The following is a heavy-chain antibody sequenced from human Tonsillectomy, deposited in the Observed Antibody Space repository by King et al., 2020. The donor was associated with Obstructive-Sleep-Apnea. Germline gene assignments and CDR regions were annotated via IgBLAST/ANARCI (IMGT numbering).Heavy chain of an antibody. V-gene: IGHV3-73*01. J-gene: IGHJ4*02. D-gene: IGHD1-26*01. CDR1: GFTFSGAA. Sequence: DVQLVESGGDLVQPGGSLKLSCAASGFTFSGAAMYWVRQGSGKGLEWVGRIRSKANSYATAYAASVKGRFTISRDDSKNTAFLQMNSLKSEDTAVYYCSSPYSGTSQPGYWGQGTLVTVSS. CDR3: SSPYSGTSQPGY. CDR2: IRSKANSYAT.